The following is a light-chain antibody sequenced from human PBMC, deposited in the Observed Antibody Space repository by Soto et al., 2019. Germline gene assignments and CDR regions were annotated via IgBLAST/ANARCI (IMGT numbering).Light chain of an antibody. CDR3: CSYAPSRTLL. V-gene: IGLV2-23*01. CDR2: EGT. J-gene: IGLJ2*01. Sequence: QSALTQPASVSGSPGQSITISCTGSSSDIGAYDYVSWYQQRPVKAPKLMIFEGTKRPSGVSSRFSASKSGNTASLTISGLQAEDEADYFCCSYAPSRTLLFGGGTKVTVL. CDR1: SSDIGAYDY.